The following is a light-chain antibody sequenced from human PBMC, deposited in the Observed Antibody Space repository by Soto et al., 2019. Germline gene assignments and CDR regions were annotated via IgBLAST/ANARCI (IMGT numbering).Light chain of an antibody. CDR1: QSLVHRNGNYF. J-gene: IGKJ2*01. CDR3: MQALQTPYT. Sequence: DIVMTQSPLSLPVTPGEPASISCRSSQSLVHRNGNYFFDWYLQKAGQSPQLLIYWGFNRASGVPDRFSGSASGTDFTLKITRVEAEDVGVYYCMQALQTPYTFGQGTKLEI. V-gene: IGKV2-28*01. CDR2: WGF.